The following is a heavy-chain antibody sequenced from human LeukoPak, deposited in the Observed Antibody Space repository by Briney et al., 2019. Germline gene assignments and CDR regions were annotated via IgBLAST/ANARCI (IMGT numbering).Heavy chain of an antibody. J-gene: IGHJ4*02. V-gene: IGHV1-2*02. Sequence: ASVKVSCKASGYTFTGYYMHWVRQAPGQGLEWMGWINPNSGGTNYAQKFQGRVTMTRDTSISTAYMELSRLRSDDTAVYYCARVLYYDSSGYYWGTPGDYWGQGTLVTVSS. CDR1: GYTFTGYY. CDR3: ARVLYYDSSGYYWGTPGDY. D-gene: IGHD3-22*01. CDR2: INPNSGGT.